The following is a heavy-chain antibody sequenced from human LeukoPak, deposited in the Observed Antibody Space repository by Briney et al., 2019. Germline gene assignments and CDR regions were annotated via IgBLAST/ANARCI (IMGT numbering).Heavy chain of an antibody. CDR1: GGSISSGSYY. J-gene: IGHJ4*02. CDR2: IYTSGST. D-gene: IGHD3-3*01. Sequence: PSQTLSLTCTVSGGSISSGSYYWSWIRRPAGMGLEWIGRIYTSGSTNYNPSLKSRVTISVDTSKNQFSLKLSSVTAADTAVYYCARGFLEWLWIFDYWGQGTLVTVSS. CDR3: ARGFLEWLWIFDY. V-gene: IGHV4-61*02.